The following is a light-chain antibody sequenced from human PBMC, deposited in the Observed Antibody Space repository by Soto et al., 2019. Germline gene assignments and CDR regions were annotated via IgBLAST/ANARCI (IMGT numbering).Light chain of an antibody. CDR3: QQDNRYSTRT. CDR1: QSISSW. J-gene: IGKJ1*01. CDR2: KAS. V-gene: IGKV1-5*03. Sequence: DIHMTQSPSTLSASVGDRVTITCRASQSISSWLAWYQQKPGKAPKLLIYKASSLESGGPSRLSGSGSGTEFTLTISRLEPDDFATYCCQQDNRYSTRTLGQGTKVEMK.